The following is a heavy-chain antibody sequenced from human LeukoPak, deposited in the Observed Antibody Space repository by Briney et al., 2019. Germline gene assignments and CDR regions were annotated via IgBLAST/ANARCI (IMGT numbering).Heavy chain of an antibody. J-gene: IGHJ6*02. CDR2: IYYSGST. CDR1: GGSVSSGSYY. V-gene: IGHV4-61*01. D-gene: IGHD3-3*01. Sequence: PSETLSLTCTVSGGSVSSGSYYWSWIRQPPGKGLEWIGYIYYSGSTNYNPSLKSRVTISVDTSKNQFSLKLSSVTAADTAVYYCARGHYDFWSGPLYGMDVWGQGTTVTVFS. CDR3: ARGHYDFWSGPLYGMDV.